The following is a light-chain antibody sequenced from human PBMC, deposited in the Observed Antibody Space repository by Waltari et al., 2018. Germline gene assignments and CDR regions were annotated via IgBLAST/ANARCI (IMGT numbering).Light chain of an antibody. CDR3: QQYDNLYT. J-gene: IGKJ2*01. CDR1: QDISNY. CDR2: DAS. Sequence: DIQMTQSPSSLSASVGDRVTITCHASQDISNYLNRYQQKPGKAPKLLIYDASNLETGVPSRFSGSGSGTDFTFTISSLQPEDIATYYCQQYDNLYTFGQGTKLEIK. V-gene: IGKV1-33*01.